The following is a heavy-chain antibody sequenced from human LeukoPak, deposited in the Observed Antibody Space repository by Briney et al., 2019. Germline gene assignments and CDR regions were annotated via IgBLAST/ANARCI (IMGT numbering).Heavy chain of an antibody. J-gene: IGHJ3*02. CDR2: ISAYNGNT. CDR3: ARRSGSYGNAFDI. D-gene: IGHD1-26*01. V-gene: IGHV1-18*01. Sequence: ASVKVSCKASGYTFTSYGISWVRQAPGQGLEWMGWISAYNGNTNYAQKFQGRVTMTRDTSTSTVHMELSSLRSEDTAMYYCARRSGSYGNAFDIWGQGTMVTVSS. CDR1: GYTFTSYG.